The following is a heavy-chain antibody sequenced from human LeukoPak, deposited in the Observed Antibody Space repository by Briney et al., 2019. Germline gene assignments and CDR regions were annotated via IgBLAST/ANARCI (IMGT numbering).Heavy chain of an antibody. CDR1: GFTFSSYA. J-gene: IGHJ4*02. CDR3: ARNYYGSGSYFTFDY. V-gene: IGHV3-23*01. CDR2: ISGSGGST. D-gene: IGHD3-10*01. Sequence: GGSLRLSCAASGFTFSSYAMSWVRQAPGKGLEWVSAISGSGGSTYYADSVKGRFTISRDNSKNTLYLQMNSLRAEDTAVYYCARNYYGSGSYFTFDYWGQGTLVTVSS.